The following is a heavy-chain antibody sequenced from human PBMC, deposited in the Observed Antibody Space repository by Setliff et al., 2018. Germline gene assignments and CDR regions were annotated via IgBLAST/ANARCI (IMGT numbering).Heavy chain of an antibody. CDR3: ARGRRDGYKGGFDP. CDR1: GYSFTSHW. Sequence: GASLTLSCKGSGYSFTSHWIGWVRQMPGKGLEWMGIIYPRDSDTRYSPSFQGQVTISADKSISTAYLQWRSLKASDTAMYYCARGRRDGYKGGFDPWGQGTLVTVSS. D-gene: IGHD5-12*01. J-gene: IGHJ5*02. CDR2: IYPRDSDT. V-gene: IGHV5-51*01.